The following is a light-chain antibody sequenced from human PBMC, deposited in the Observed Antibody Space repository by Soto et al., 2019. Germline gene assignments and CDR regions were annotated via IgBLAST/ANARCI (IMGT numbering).Light chain of an antibody. J-gene: IGKJ2*01. Sequence: DIQMTQSPSTLSASVGDRVTITCRASQSIGNWLAWYQHKPGKAPKLLIYKSSNLESGVPSRFSGSGSGTEFTLTLNSLQPDDFATYYYQQYGNSSPYTFGQGTKLEIK. CDR2: KSS. V-gene: IGKV1-5*03. CDR1: QSIGNW. CDR3: QQYGNSSPYT.